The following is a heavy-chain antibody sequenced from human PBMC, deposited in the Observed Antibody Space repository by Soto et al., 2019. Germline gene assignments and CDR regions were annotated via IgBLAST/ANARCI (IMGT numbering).Heavy chain of an antibody. CDR2: ISAYNGNT. CDR1: GYTFTSYG. V-gene: IGHV1-18*01. D-gene: IGHD5-18*01. Sequence: GASVKVSCKASGYTFTSYGISWVRQAPGQGLEWMGWISAYNGNTNYAQKLQGRVTMTTDTSTSTAYMELRSLRSDDTAVYYCARDHDSYGWHYFDYWGQGTLVTVSS. J-gene: IGHJ4*02. CDR3: ARDHDSYGWHYFDY.